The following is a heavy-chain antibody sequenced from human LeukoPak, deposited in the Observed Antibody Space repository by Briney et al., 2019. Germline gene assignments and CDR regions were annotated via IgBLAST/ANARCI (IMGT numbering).Heavy chain of an antibody. J-gene: IGHJ4*02. CDR2: ISSSSSYI. D-gene: IGHD3-10*02. V-gene: IGHV3-21*01. CDR3: ARGTMFPYYFDY. Sequence: GGSLRLSCAASGFKFSSYSMKWVRQAPGKGLEWVSSISSSSSYIYYADSLKGRFTISRDNAKNSLYLQKNSLRAEDTAVYYCARGTMFPYYFDYWGQGTLVTVSS. CDR1: GFKFSSYS.